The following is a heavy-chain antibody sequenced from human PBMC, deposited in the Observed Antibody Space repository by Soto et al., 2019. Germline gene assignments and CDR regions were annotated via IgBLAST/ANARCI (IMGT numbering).Heavy chain of an antibody. CDR3: ARDRDGYKFDY. CDR1: GFTVSSNY. Sequence: EVQLVESGGGLVQPGGSLRLSCAASGFTVSSNYMSWVRQSQGKGLECVSVIYSGGSTYYADSVKGRFTISRDYSKNTLYLQKNSLRAEDTAVYYCARDRDGYKFDYWGQGTLVTVSS. CDR2: IYSGGST. D-gene: IGHD5-12*01. V-gene: IGHV3-66*01. J-gene: IGHJ4*02.